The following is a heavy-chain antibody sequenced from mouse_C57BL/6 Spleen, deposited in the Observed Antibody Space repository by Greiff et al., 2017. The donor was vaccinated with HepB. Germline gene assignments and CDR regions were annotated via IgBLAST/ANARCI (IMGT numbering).Heavy chain of an antibody. CDR2: IHPSDSDT. Sequence: QVQLQQPGAELVKPGASVKVSCKASGYTFTSYWIHWVKQRPGQGLEWIGRIHPSDSDTNYNQKFKGKATLTVDKSSSTAYMQLSSLTSEDSAVYYCASYGSSYPWFAYWGQGTLVTVSA. CDR1: GYTFTSYW. D-gene: IGHD1-1*01. V-gene: IGHV1-74*01. CDR3: ASYGSSYPWFAY. J-gene: IGHJ3*01.